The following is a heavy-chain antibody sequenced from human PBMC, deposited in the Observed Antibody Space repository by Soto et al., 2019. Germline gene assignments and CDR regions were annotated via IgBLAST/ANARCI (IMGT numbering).Heavy chain of an antibody. Sequence: QVQLVQSGAEVKKPGSSVKVSCKASGGTFSSYAISWVRQAPGQGLEWMGGIIPIFGKANYAQKFQGRVTITADASTSTAYMELSSLRSEDTAVYYCARYNDYGGNWGNWFDPWGQGTLVTVSS. D-gene: IGHD4-17*01. CDR3: ARYNDYGGNWGNWFDP. CDR2: IIPIFGKA. J-gene: IGHJ5*02. CDR1: GGTFSSYA. V-gene: IGHV1-69*01.